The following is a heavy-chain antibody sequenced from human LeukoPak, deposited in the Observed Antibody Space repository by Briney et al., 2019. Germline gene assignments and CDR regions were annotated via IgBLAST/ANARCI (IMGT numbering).Heavy chain of an antibody. CDR2: ISYDGSNK. CDR3: ARDSLDLVDSSGWSRFDY. V-gene: IGHV3-30-3*01. Sequence: PGGSLRLSCAASGFTFSSYAMHWVRQAPGKGLEWVAVISYDGSNKYYADSVKGRFTISRGNSKNTLYLQMNSLRAEDTAVYYCARDSLDLVDSSGWSRFDYWGQGTLVTVSS. J-gene: IGHJ4*02. D-gene: IGHD6-19*01. CDR1: GFTFSSYA.